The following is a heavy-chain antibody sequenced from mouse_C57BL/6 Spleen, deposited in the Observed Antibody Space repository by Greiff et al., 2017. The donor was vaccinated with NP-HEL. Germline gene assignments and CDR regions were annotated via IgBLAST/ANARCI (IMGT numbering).Heavy chain of an antibody. CDR3: AKRQLRPFDY. Sequence: VQLQQSVAELVRPGASVKLSCTASGFTIKNTYMHWVKQRPEQGLEWIGRIDPANGNTKYAPKFQGKATITADTSSNTAYLQLSSLTSEDTAIYYCAKRQLRPFDYWGQGTTLTVSS. CDR2: IDPANGNT. CDR1: GFTIKNTY. V-gene: IGHV14-3*01. J-gene: IGHJ2*01. D-gene: IGHD3-2*02.